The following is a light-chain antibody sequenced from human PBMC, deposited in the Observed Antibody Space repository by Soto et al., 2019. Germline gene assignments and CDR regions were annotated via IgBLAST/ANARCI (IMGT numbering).Light chain of an antibody. J-gene: IGLJ2*01. CDR3: SSYVTDTSLI. V-gene: IGLV2-8*01. Sequence: QSALTQPPSASGSPGQSVTISCTGTSSDVGGHDYVSWYQQHPGKAPKLIIYELSKRPSGVPDRFSGSKSGNTASLTASGLDAEDEDDYYCSSYVTDTSLIFGGGTKLTVL. CDR1: SSDVGGHDY. CDR2: ELS.